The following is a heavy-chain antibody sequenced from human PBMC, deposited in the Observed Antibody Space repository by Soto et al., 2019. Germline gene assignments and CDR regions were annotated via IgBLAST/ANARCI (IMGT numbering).Heavy chain of an antibody. Sequence: QVQLVQSGAEVKKPGASVSVSCKASGYTFTHYYIHWVRRAPGQGLEWMGLINPKTGDTNFAQKFRDRVTMTRDTSTNTANMKLSSLRSDDTAVYYCARVPGHKNSRGDYWGQGTPVTVSP. V-gene: IGHV1-2*02. CDR2: INPKTGDT. CDR3: ARVPGHKNSRGDY. J-gene: IGHJ4*02. CDR1: GYTFTHYY. D-gene: IGHD1-7*01.